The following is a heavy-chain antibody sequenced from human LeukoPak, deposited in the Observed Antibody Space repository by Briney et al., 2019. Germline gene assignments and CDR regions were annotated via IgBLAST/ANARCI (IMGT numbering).Heavy chain of an antibody. Sequence: PGGSLRLSCATSGVSFRTGVMSCGRQGPGNGLWWGSSLGSTGSTSYIDSVKGRLSISRDYSQTTLYLEMNSLRAEDKDTYFCAKVRYASAWYLFDHWGRGTLVAVSS. D-gene: IGHD6-13*01. CDR3: AKVRYASAWYLFDH. CDR1: GVSFRTGV. V-gene: IGHV3-23*01. CDR2: LGSTGST. J-gene: IGHJ4*02.